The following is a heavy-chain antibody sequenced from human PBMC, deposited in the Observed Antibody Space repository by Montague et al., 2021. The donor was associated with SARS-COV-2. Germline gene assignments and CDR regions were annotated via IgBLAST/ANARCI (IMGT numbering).Heavy chain of an antibody. CDR3: ARKTIYFDY. CDR2: IYHSGSP. V-gene: IGHV4-4*02. J-gene: IGHJ4*02. Sequence: SETLSLTCTVSGDSISRSNWWTWVRQPPGKGLEWIGEIYHSGSPNHNPSLKSRVTISVDRSKSQFSLNLRSVTAADTAVYYCARKTIYFDYWGQGTLVTVSS. CDR1: GDSISRSNW. D-gene: IGHD1/OR15-1a*01.